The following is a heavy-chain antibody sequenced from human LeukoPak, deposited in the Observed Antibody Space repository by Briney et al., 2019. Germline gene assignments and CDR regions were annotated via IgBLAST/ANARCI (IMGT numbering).Heavy chain of an antibody. V-gene: IGHV4-34*01. CDR2: INHSGST. CDR1: GGPFSGYH. J-gene: IGHJ4*02. Sequence: SENLSLTCAASGGPFSGYHWSWIRQSPGKGLEWIGEINHSGSTNYNPSLESRVTISVDTSRNEFSVRLNSVTAADTAVYYCARGGSNAWYIDYWGQGTLVTVSS. D-gene: IGHD6-19*01. CDR3: ARGGSNAWYIDY.